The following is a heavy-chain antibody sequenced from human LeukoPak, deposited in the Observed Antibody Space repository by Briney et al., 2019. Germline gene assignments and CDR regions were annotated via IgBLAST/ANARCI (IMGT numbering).Heavy chain of an antibody. J-gene: IGHJ4*02. CDR3: VRDMGGAYDF. Sequence: GGSLRLSCAASGFTFSRDWMYWVRQPPGKGLVWVSHINTDGSSANYADSVEGRFTVSRDNAKKTLYLQMHSLTAEDTAVYYCVRDMGGAYDFWGQGTLVTVSS. D-gene: IGHD2-21*01. CDR2: INTDGSSA. V-gene: IGHV3-74*01. CDR1: GFTFSRDW.